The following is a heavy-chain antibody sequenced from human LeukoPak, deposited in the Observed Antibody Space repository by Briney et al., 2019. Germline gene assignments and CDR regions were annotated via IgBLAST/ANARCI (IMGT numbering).Heavy chain of an antibody. D-gene: IGHD3-22*01. CDR2: INEDGSTT. CDR1: GFTFSSNW. Sequence: PGGSLRLSCAASGFTFSSNWMHWVRQAPGKGLVWVSRINEDGSTTNYADSVKGRSTIFRDNAKNSLYLQMNSLRAEDTAVYYCARVKYYYDSSGYYDNFDYWGQGTLVTVSS. CDR3: ARVKYYYDSSGYYDNFDY. J-gene: IGHJ4*02. V-gene: IGHV3-74*01.